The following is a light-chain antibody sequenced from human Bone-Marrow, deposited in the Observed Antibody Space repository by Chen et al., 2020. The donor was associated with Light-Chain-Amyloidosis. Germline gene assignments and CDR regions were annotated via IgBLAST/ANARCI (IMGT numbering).Light chain of an antibody. J-gene: IGKJ4*01. CDR2: GSS. CDR3: QQYGTSPLT. CDR1: QTISSNY. Sequence: EIVLTQSPGTLSLYPGEGANLSCRTSQTISSNYLTWYQQKFGQAPRLLIYGSSSRANGIPDMFTGSGSGTDFTRTINRLEPEDFAMYYCQQYGTSPLTFGGGTKVEIK. V-gene: IGKV3-20*01.